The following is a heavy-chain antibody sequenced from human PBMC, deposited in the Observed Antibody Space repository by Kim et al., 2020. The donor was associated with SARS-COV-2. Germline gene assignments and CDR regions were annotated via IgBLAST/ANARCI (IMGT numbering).Heavy chain of an antibody. D-gene: IGHD3-10*01. Sequence: GGSLRLSCAASGFTFSSYGMHWVRQAPGKGLEWVAVISYDGSNKYYADSVKGRFTISRDNSKNTLYLQMNSLRAEDTAVYYCAKDSPDYYYGSGSELTDYFDYWGQGTLVTVSS. CDR3: AKDSPDYYYGSGSELTDYFDY. CDR1: GFTFSSYG. CDR2: ISYDGSNK. J-gene: IGHJ4*02. V-gene: IGHV3-30*18.